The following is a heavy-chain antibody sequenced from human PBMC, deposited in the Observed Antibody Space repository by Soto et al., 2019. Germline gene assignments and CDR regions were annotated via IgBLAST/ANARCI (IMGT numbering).Heavy chain of an antibody. CDR3: ARQFDYDSSGHYYAY. CDR1: GGTFSSHA. V-gene: IGHV1-69*13. CDR2: IIPMFATP. D-gene: IGHD3-22*01. J-gene: IGHJ4*02. Sequence: SVKVSCKASGGTFSSHAISWVRQAPGQGLEWMGGIIPMFATPNYGEKFQGRLSITADESTTTVYMQLSSLRSQDTAVYYCARQFDYDSSGHYYAYWGQGTLVTVSS.